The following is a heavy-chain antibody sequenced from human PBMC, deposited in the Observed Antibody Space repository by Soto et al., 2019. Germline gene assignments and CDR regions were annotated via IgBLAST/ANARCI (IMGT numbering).Heavy chain of an antibody. CDR2: IYYSGST. Sequence: PSETLSITCSVCGGSISSSSYFWGWIRQPPGKGLEWIGSIYYSGSTYYNPSLKSRVTVSVDTSKNQFSLKLSSVTAADTAVYYCARHPSDFWFDPWGQGTLVTVSS. CDR3: ARHPSDFWFDP. V-gene: IGHV4-39*01. J-gene: IGHJ5*02. D-gene: IGHD2-21*02. CDR1: GGSISSSSYF.